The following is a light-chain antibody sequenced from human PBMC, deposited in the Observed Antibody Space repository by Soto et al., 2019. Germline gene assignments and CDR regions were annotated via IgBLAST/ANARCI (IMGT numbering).Light chain of an antibody. CDR3: KKYCSSPLT. CDR2: GAS. V-gene: IGKV3-20*01. Sequence: EIVLTQSPGTLSLSPGERATLSCRASQSVSSSYLAWYQQKPGQAPRLLIYGASSRATGIPDRFSGSGSGTDFTLTISRLEPEDFAVYYCKKYCSSPLTFGGGTKVEIK. CDR1: QSVSSSY. J-gene: IGKJ4*01.